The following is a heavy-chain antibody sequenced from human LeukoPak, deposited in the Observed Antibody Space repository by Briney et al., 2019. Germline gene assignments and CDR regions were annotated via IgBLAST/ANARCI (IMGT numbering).Heavy chain of an antibody. V-gene: IGHV3-13*01. CDR1: GFTFSSYD. Sequence: GGSPRLSCAASGFTFSSYDMHWVRQATGKGLEWVSAIGVAANTFYSGSVKGRFTISRENAKNSLYLLMSSLRAEDTAVYYCTTDPYHKTDIAALPEDYWGQGTLVTVSS. J-gene: IGHJ4*02. CDR3: TTDPYHKTDIAALPEDY. CDR2: IGVAANT. D-gene: IGHD6-25*01.